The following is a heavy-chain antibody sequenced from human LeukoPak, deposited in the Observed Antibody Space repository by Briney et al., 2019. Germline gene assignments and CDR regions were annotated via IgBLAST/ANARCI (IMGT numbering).Heavy chain of an antibody. D-gene: IGHD3-22*01. Sequence: LGGSLRLSCAASGFTVSSNYMSWVRQAPGKGLEWVSAISGSGGSTYYADSVKGRFTISRDNSKNTLYLQMNSLRAEDTAVYYCAKDLYDSSGYYWGCFDYWGQGTLVTVSS. J-gene: IGHJ4*02. CDR2: ISGSGGST. CDR1: GFTVSSNY. V-gene: IGHV3-23*01. CDR3: AKDLYDSSGYYWGCFDY.